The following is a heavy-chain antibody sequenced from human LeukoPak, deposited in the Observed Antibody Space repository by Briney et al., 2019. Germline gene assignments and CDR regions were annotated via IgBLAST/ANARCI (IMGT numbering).Heavy chain of an antibody. J-gene: IGHJ4*02. V-gene: IGHV1-2*02. CDR1: GYTFTGYY. Sequence: GASVKVSCKASGYTFTGYYMHWVRQAPGQGLEWMGWINPNSGGTNYAQKFQGRVTMTRDTPISTAYMELSRLRSDDTAVYYCARPHRYCSGGSCYLGAWGQGTLVTVSS. D-gene: IGHD2-15*01. CDR2: INPNSGGT. CDR3: ARPHRYCSGGSCYLGA.